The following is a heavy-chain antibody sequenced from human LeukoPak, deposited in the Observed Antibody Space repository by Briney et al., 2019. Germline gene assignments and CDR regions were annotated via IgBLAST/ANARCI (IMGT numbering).Heavy chain of an antibody. CDR3: AKDPQTGAMVRGVTLDH. CDR2: ISYDGVYK. CDR1: GFTFSVYS. Sequence: GGSLGLSCAASGFTFSVYSIHWVRQAPGKGLEWVAVISYDGVYKYYAGSVKGRFTISRDNSKNTVYLQMNSLRAEDTAVYYCAKDPQTGAMVRGVTLDHWGQGTVVTVSS. D-gene: IGHD3-10*01. J-gene: IGHJ4*02. V-gene: IGHV3-30*04.